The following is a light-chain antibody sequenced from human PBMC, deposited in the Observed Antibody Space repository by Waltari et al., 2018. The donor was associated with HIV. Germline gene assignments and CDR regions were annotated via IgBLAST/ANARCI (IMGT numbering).Light chain of an antibody. CDR2: GAS. J-gene: IGKJ4*01. V-gene: IGKV3-15*01. Sequence: EIVMTQSPATLSVSPGERATLSCRASQSVSSNLAWYQQKPGQAPRLLIYGASTRATGIPARFSGRGAGIDFTLTITSLQSVDFAVYYCQQFNTWPLTFGGGTKVEIK. CDR1: QSVSSN. CDR3: QQFNTWPLT.